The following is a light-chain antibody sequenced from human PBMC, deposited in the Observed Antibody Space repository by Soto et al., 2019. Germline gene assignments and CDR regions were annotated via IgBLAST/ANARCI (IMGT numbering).Light chain of an antibody. CDR1: SGAVTSNHH. V-gene: IGLV7-46*01. J-gene: IGLJ2*01. Sequence: QAVVTQEPSLTVSPGGTVTLTCGSSSGAVTSNHHAYWFQQKAGQAPRTLIYDTSNKHSWTPARFSGSLLGDKAALTLSGAQPEDEAQYYCLLSYNAARVFGGGTKVTVL. CDR2: DTS. CDR3: LLSYNAARV.